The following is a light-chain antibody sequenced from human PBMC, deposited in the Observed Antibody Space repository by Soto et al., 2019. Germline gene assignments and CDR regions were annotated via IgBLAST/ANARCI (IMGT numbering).Light chain of an antibody. Sequence: DIQMTQSPSSLSASVGDRVTITCRASRSVSNYLSWYQQKPGKAPKCLIYGASKLQSGVPSRFSGSASGTEFTLTINGLQPEDFATYYCLQGNTYPYTFGQGTRVEVK. J-gene: IGKJ1*01. V-gene: IGKV1-17*01. CDR2: GAS. CDR1: RSVSNY. CDR3: LQGNTYPYT.